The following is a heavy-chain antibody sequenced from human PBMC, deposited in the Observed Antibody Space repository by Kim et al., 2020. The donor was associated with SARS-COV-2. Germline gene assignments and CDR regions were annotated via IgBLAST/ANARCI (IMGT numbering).Heavy chain of an antibody. CDR2: ISYDGSNK. CDR3: AKERNTGSRSGWTYYYYG. J-gene: IGHJ6*01. CDR1: GFTFSRYG. Sequence: GGSLRLSCAASGFTFSRYGMHWVRQAPGKGLEWVAVISYDGSNKDYADSVKGRFTISRDNSKNTLYLQMNSLRAEDTAVYYCAKERNTGSRSGWTYYYYG. D-gene: IGHD6-19*01. V-gene: IGHV3-30*18.